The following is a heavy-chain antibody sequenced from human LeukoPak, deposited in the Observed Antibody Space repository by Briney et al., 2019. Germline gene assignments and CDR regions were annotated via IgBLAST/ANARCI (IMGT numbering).Heavy chain of an antibody. CDR3: ARGRTYYYDTSGYYPSIYYGMDV. J-gene: IGHJ6*02. D-gene: IGHD3-22*01. CDR2: IYYSGSS. V-gene: IGHV4-59*01. CDR1: GGSISSYY. Sequence: PSETLSLTCTVSGGSISSYYWSWIRQPPGKGLEWIGYIYYSGSSNYNPSLKSRGTISVDTSKNQFSLKLSSVTAADTAVYYCARGRTYYYDTSGYYPSIYYGMDVWGQGTTVIVSS.